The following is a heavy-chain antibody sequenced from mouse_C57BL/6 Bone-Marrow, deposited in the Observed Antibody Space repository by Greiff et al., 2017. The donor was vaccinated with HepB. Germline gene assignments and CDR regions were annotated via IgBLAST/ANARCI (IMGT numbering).Heavy chain of an antibody. CDR3: ARGALPYAMDY. Sequence: DVKLVESEGGLVQPGSSMKLSCTASGFTFSDYYMAWVRQVPEKGLEWVANINYDGSSTYYLDSLKSRFIISRDNAKNILYLQMSSLKSEDTATYYCARGALPYAMDYWGQGTSVTVSS. CDR1: GFTFSDYY. CDR2: INYDGSST. D-gene: IGHD2-10*01. J-gene: IGHJ4*01. V-gene: IGHV5-16*01.